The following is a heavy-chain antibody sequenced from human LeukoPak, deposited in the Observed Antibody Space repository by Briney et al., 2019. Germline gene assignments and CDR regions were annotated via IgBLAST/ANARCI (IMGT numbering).Heavy chain of an antibody. Sequence: ASVKVSCKASGYTFTSYYMHWVRQAPGQWLELMGIINPSGGSTSYAQKFQGRVTMTRDTSTSTVYMELSSLRSEDTAVYYCARTGITTYYYYGMDVWGQGTTVTVSS. J-gene: IGHJ6*02. CDR3: ARTGITTYYYYGMDV. CDR2: INPSGGST. D-gene: IGHD3-3*01. CDR1: GYTFTSYY. V-gene: IGHV1-46*01.